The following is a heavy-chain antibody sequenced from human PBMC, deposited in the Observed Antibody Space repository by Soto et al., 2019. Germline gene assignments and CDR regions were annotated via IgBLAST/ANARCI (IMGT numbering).Heavy chain of an antibody. CDR1: GYTFTSYA. CDR2: INAGNGNT. V-gene: IGHV1-3*01. J-gene: IGHJ4*02. D-gene: IGHD3-22*01. CDR3: ARVRWWDYYDSSGYLGDFDY. Sequence: ASVKVSCKASGYTFTSYAMHWVRQAPGQRLEWMGWINAGNGNTKYSQKFQGRVTITRDTSASTAYMELSSLRSEDTAVYYCARVRWWDYYDSSGYLGDFDYWGQVPPATFSS.